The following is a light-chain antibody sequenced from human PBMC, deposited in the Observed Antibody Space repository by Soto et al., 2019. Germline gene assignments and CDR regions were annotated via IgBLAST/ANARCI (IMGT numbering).Light chain of an antibody. Sequence: QSVLTQPPSVSGAPGQRVTISCTGSSSNIGAVYVVLCYQALPGTAPNFLFYVNSNGPSGFPARFSGSKSGTSASLAIFWFKAEDEADYYCKSYDSSLSGPNYVFGTGTKVTVL. CDR1: SSNIGAVYV. CDR2: VNS. J-gene: IGLJ1*01. CDR3: KSYDSSLSGPNYV. V-gene: IGLV1-40*01.